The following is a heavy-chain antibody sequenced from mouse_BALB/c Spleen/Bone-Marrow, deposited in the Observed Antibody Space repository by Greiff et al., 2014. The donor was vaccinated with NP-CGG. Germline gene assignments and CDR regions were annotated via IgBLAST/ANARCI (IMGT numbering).Heavy chain of an antibody. Sequence: VKLQESGAELVKPGASVKLSCTASGFNIKDTYMHWVRQRPEQGLEWIGRIDPANGNTKYDPKFQGKATITADTSSNTAYLQLSRLTSEDTAVYCCAGASYYAMDYWGQGTSVTVSS. CDR1: GFNIKDTY. CDR2: IDPANGNT. J-gene: IGHJ4*01. V-gene: IGHV14-3*02. CDR3: AGASYYAMDY.